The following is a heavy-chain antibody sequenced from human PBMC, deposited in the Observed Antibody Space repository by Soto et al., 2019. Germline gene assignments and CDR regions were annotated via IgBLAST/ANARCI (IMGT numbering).Heavy chain of an antibody. CDR3: AKASGSYQYYYDMDV. CDR1: GFTFSTYG. J-gene: IGHJ6*02. D-gene: IGHD3-10*01. Sequence: LRLSCAASGFTFSTYGMHWVRQAPGKGLEWVAFISDDGTSKYYADSVKGRFTISRDNSKNTLYLQMNSLRVEDTAVYYCAKASGSYQYYYDMDVWGHGTTVTVSS. V-gene: IGHV3-30*18. CDR2: ISDDGTSK.